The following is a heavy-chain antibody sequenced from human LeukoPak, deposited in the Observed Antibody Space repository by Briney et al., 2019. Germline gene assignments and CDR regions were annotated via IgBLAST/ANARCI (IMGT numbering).Heavy chain of an antibody. CDR3: ARDRGRYYMDV. CDR2: IGTAGDI. D-gene: IGHD6-25*01. J-gene: IGHJ6*03. Sequence: GGSLRLSCAASGFTFSSYDMHWIRQATGKGLEWVSGIGTAGDIYYSGSVKGRFTISREDAKSSLYLQMKSLRAGDTAVYYCARDRGRYYMDVWGKGTTVTISS. V-gene: IGHV3-13*01. CDR1: GFTFSSYD.